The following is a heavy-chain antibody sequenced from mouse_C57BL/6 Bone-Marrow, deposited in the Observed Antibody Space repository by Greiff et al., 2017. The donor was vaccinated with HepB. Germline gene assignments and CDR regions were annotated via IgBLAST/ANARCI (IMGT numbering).Heavy chain of an antibody. CDR2: IYPGSGST. J-gene: IGHJ2*01. Sequence: QVQLQQPGAELVKPGASVKMSCKASGYTFTSYWITWVKQRPGQGLEWIGDIYPGSGSTNYKEKFKSKATLTVDTSSSTAYMQLRSLTSEDSAVYFCARVELPNYWGYFDYWGQGTTLTVSS. CDR3: ARVELPNYWGYFDY. CDR1: GYTFTSYW. V-gene: IGHV1-55*01. D-gene: IGHD1-1*01.